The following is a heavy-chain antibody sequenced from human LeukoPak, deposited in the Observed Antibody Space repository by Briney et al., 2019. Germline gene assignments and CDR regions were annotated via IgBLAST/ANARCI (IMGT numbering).Heavy chain of an antibody. CDR3: AKWGDYDILTGYYDSEY. CDR1: GFTFSNYA. J-gene: IGHJ4*02. Sequence: GGSLRLSCAASGFTFSNYAMNWVRQAPGKGLEWVPAISGRDGNTYYADSVKGRFTISRDNSKNTLYLQMNSLRAEDTAVYYCAKWGDYDILTGYYDSEYWGQGTLVTV. V-gene: IGHV3-23*01. D-gene: IGHD3-9*01. CDR2: ISGRDGNT.